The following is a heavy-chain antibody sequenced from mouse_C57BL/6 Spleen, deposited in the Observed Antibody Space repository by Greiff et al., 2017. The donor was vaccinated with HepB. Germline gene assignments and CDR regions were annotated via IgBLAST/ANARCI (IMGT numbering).Heavy chain of an antibody. V-gene: IGHV1-15*01. D-gene: IGHD4-1*01. CDR3: TRTGPPYAMDY. CDR1: GYTFTDYE. CDR2: IDPETGGT. Sequence: QVQLKESGAELVRPGASVTLSCKASGYTFTDYEMHWVKQTPVHGLEWIGAIDPETGGTAYNQKFKGKAILTADKSSSTAYMELRSLTSEDSAVYYCTRTGPPYAMDYWGQGTSVTVSS. J-gene: IGHJ4*01.